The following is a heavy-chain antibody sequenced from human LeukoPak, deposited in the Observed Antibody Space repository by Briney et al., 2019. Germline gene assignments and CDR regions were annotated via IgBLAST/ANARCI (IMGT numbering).Heavy chain of an antibody. J-gene: IGHJ3*02. Sequence: GGSLRLSCAASGFTFDDYAMHWVRHAPGKGLEWVSGISWNSGSIGYADSVKGRFTISRDNAKNSLYLQMNSLRAEDMALYYCAKDRSSGSYHDAFDIWGQGTMVTVSS. CDR3: AKDRSSGSYHDAFDI. CDR1: GFTFDDYA. D-gene: IGHD3-22*01. V-gene: IGHV3-9*03. CDR2: ISWNSGSI.